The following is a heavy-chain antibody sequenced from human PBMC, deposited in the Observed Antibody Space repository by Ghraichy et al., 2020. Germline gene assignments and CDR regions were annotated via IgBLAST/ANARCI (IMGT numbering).Heavy chain of an antibody. CDR2: IYYSGSI. V-gene: IGHV4-59*01. Sequence: SLTCTVSGGSISSYYWSWIRQPPGKGLEWIGYIYYSGSINYNPSLKSRVTISVDTSKNQFSLKLSSVTAADTAVYYCARGTWGWGYMDVWGKGTTVTVSS. CDR1: GGSISSYY. CDR3: ARGTWGWGYMDV. D-gene: IGHD3-16*01. J-gene: IGHJ6*03.